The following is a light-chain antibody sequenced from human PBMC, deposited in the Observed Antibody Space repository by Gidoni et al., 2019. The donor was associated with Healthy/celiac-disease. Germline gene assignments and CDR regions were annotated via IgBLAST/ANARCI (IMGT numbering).Light chain of an antibody. Sequence: VMPQPALPLSVPRGQPASISCKSRHSLLHSNGKTYFDWYLQKPGQPPQLLIYAVSNRFSGVPDRFSGSGSGTDFTLKISRVEAEDVGVYYCMQSIQLPRTFGEGTKVEIK. J-gene: IGKJ4*02. V-gene: IGKV2D-29*01. CDR2: AVS. CDR3: MQSIQLPRT. CDR1: HSLLHSNGKTY.